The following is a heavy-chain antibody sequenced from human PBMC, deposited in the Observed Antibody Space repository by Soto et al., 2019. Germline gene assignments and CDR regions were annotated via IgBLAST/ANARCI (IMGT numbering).Heavy chain of an antibody. CDR2: ISAHNGNT. J-gene: IGHJ4*02. Sequence: QVHLVQSGAEVKKPGASVKVSGKGSGYGFTTYGITWVRQAPGQGLEWMAWISAHNGNTNYAQKLQGRVTVTRDTSTSTAYMELRSLRSDDTAVYYCARGSYGDYWGQGALVTVSS. V-gene: IGHV1-18*01. CDR3: ARGSYGDY. D-gene: IGHD1-26*01. CDR1: GYGFTTYG.